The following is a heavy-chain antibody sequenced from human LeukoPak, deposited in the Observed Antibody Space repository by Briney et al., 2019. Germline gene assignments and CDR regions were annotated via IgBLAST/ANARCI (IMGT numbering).Heavy chain of an antibody. D-gene: IGHD4-17*01. CDR2: IYSGGST. CDR3: ARDQDYGFDY. CDR1: GFTVSGNY. V-gene: IGHV3-66*01. J-gene: IGHJ4*02. Sequence: QPGGSLRLSCAASGFTVSGNYMSWVRQAPGKGLEWVSVIYSGGSTYYADSVKGRFTISRDNAKNSLYLQMNSLRDEDTAVYYCARDQDYGFDYWGQGTLVIVSS.